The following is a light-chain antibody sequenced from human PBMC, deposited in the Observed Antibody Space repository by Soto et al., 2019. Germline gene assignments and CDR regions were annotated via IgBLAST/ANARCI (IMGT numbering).Light chain of an antibody. CDR1: QGISSA. V-gene: IGKV1-13*02. CDR2: DVS. Sequence: AIQLTQSPSSLSASVGDRVTITCRASQGISSALAWYQQKPGKAPKLLIYDVSSLESGVPPRFSGSGSGTDFTLTISSLQPEDFATYYCQQFKYLLTCGGGTKVEIK. J-gene: IGKJ4*01. CDR3: QQFKYLLT.